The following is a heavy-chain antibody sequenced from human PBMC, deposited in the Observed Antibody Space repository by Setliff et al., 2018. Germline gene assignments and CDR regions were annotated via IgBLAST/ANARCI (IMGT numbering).Heavy chain of an antibody. Sequence: GESLKISCAASGFVFGTYGMHWVRQAPGKGLDWVASVRFDGSYKVYADSVKGRFTISRDNSENTLFLQMTSLRPEDTGIYYCAKVKKPLIRGYCFDYWGRGTLVTVSS. V-gene: IGHV3-30*02. D-gene: IGHD2-8*01. CDR2: VRFDGSYK. CDR1: GFVFGTYG. CDR3: AKVKKPLIRGYCFDY. J-gene: IGHJ4*02.